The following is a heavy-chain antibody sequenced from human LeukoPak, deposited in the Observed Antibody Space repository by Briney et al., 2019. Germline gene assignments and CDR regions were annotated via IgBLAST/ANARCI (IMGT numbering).Heavy chain of an antibody. D-gene: IGHD6-6*01. J-gene: IGHJ4*02. V-gene: IGHV4-59*01. CDR2: VSYSGST. CDR3: ARVDSSSFDFDY. Sequence: PSETLSLTCAVYGGSFSGYYWSWIRQPPGKGLEWIGYVSYSGSTTYNPSLKSRVTISVDTSKNQFSLKLSSVTAADTAVYYCARVDSSSFDFDYWGQGALVTVSS. CDR1: GGSFSGYY.